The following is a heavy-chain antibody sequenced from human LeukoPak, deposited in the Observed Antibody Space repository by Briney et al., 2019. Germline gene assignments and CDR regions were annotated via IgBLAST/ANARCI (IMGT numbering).Heavy chain of an antibody. CDR2: IFSRGNT. Sequence: PSGTLSLTCTVSGGSISSDYWCWLRQPPGKGPEWIGNIFSRGNTNYNPSLERRVTISRDTSKNQFSLRLSSVTAADTAVYYCARGLRDGYNFYWYFDLWGRGTLVTVSS. D-gene: IGHD5-24*01. V-gene: IGHV4-4*09. J-gene: IGHJ2*01. CDR1: GGSISSDY. CDR3: ARGLRDGYNFYWYFDL.